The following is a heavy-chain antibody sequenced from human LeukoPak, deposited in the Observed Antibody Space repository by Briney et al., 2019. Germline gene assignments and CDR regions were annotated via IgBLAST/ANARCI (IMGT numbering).Heavy chain of an antibody. CDR1: GLIVSSNY. Sequence: GGSLRLSCAASGLIVSSNYMSWVRQAPGKGLEWVSAISGSGGSTYHADSVKGRFTISRDNSKNTLYLQMNSLRAEDTAVYYCAKGGHWSITSLYFDYWGQGTLVTVSS. CDR2: ISGSGGST. V-gene: IGHV3-23*01. D-gene: IGHD3-10*01. CDR3: AKGGHWSITSLYFDY. J-gene: IGHJ4*02.